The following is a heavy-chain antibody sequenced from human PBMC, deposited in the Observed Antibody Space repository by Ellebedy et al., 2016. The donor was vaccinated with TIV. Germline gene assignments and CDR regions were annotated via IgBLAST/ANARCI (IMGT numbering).Heavy chain of an antibody. D-gene: IGHD3-9*01. CDR3: AREDDILTGQLDY. Sequence: GESLKISCAASGFTFSSYGMHWVRQAPGKGLEWVAVIWYDGSNKYYADSVKGRFTISRDNSKNTLYFQMNSLRAEDTAVYYCAREDDILTGQLDYWGQGTLVTVSS. J-gene: IGHJ4*02. CDR2: IWYDGSNK. V-gene: IGHV3-33*08. CDR1: GFTFSSYG.